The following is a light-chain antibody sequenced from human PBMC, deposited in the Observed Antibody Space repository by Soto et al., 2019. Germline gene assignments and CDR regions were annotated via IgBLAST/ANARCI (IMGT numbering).Light chain of an antibody. CDR1: QSVSSY. CDR3: QQRSNWPPGLT. V-gene: IGKV3-11*01. CDR2: DAS. J-gene: IGKJ4*01. Sequence: EIVLTQSPATLSLSPGERATLSCRASQSVSSYLAWYQQKPGQAPRLLIYDASNRATGIPARFSGSGSGTDFTLTISSLEPEDCEVYYCQQRSNWPPGLTFGGGTKVEIK.